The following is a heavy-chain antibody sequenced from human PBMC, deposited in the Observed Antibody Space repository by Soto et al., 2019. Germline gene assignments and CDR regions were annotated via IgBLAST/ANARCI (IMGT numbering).Heavy chain of an antibody. CDR2: ISGSGGST. CDR1: GFTFSSYA. D-gene: IGHD6-19*01. V-gene: IGHV3-23*01. CDR3: AKREYSSGWYEVFDP. Sequence: EVQLLESGGGLVQPGGSLRLSCAASGFTFSSYAMSWVRQAPGKGLEWVSAISGSGGSTYYADSVKGRFTISRDNSKNTLYLQMNSLRAEDPAVYYCAKREYSSGWYEVFDPWGQGTLVTVSS. J-gene: IGHJ5*02.